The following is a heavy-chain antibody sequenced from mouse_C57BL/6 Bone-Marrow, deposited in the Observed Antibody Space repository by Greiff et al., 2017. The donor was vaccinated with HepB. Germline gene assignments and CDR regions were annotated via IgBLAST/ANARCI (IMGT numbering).Heavy chain of an antibody. CDR2: ISSGGSYT. CDR1: GFTFSSYG. D-gene: IGHD1-1*01. Sequence: EVQLVESGGDLVKPGGSLKLSCAASGFTFSSYGMSWVRQTPDKRLEWVATISSGGSYTYYPDSVKGRFTISRDNAKNTLYLQMSSLKSEDTAMYYCARRGYYYGSSSFAYWGQGTLVTVSA. CDR3: ARRGYYYGSSSFAY. J-gene: IGHJ3*01. V-gene: IGHV5-6*01.